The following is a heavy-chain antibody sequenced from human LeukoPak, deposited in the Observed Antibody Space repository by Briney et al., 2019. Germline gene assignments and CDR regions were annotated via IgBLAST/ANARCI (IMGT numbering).Heavy chain of an antibody. D-gene: IGHD4-17*01. Sequence: SETLSLTCTVSGGSISSGGYYWSWIRQHPEQGLDWIGYLYSVGSTYYNPSLKSRVTISVDTSKNQVSLKMTSVTAADTAVYYCARDSSGDYWYFGLWGRGTLVTVSS. V-gene: IGHV4-31*03. CDR1: GGSISSGGYY. CDR3: ARDSSGDYWYFGL. CDR2: LYSVGST. J-gene: IGHJ2*01.